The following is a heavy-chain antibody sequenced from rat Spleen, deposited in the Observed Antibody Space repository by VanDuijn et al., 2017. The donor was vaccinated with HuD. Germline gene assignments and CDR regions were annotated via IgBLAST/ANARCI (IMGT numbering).Heavy chain of an antibody. CDR1: GFSLTDYS. CDR3: ARWADY. J-gene: IGHJ2*01. Sequence: EVQLKESGPGLVQPSQTLSLTCPVSGFSLTDYSIHGVRQPPGKGLEWMGVMWSGGSTAYNSALKSRLSISRETSKSQVFLKMNSLQTEDTAMYFCARWADYWGQGVMVTVSS. V-gene: IGHV2S63*01. CDR2: MWSGGST. D-gene: IGHD4-6*01.